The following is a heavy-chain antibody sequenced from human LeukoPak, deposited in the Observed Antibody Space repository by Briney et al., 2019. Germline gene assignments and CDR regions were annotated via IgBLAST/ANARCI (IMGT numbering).Heavy chain of an antibody. CDR2: MNPKTGNT. Sequence: ASVKVSCKASGYTFSSCDINWVRQAAGQGLEWMGWMNPKTGNTGFSQKFQGRVTITRDTSISTAYMELSRLTSEDTGVYYCTRGLPRDGLVVIAAANEYWGQGSLVTVSS. CDR3: TRGLPRDGLVVIAAANEY. V-gene: IGHV1-8*03. J-gene: IGHJ4*02. CDR1: GYTFSSCD. D-gene: IGHD2-2*01.